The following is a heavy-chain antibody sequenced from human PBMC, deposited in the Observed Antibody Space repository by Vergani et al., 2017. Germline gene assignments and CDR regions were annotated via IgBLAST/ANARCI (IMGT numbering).Heavy chain of an antibody. Sequence: QVQLQQWGAGVVKPSGTLSLTCAVFGEFSSSFYWSWIRQPPGKGLEGIGEINNDGHTNYNPSLESRVTVSRDTAENQFSLNLMSVTAADTAMYYCAVRPRVNLVGGEIVTKRTFYYWSQGSLVTVSS. CDR3: AVRPRVNLVGGEIVTKRTFYY. V-gene: IGHV4-34*02. J-gene: IGHJ4*02. D-gene: IGHD3-10*01. CDR1: GEFSSSFY. CDR2: INNDGHT.